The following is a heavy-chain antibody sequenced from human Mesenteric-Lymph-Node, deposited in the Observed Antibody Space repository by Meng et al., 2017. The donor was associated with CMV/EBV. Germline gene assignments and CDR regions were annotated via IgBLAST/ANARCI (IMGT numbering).Heavy chain of an antibody. CDR3: TGSSWRSDFDY. Sequence: ASGFTFSSYWMHWVRQAPGKGLEWVGRIKSKTDGGTTDYAAPVKGRFTISRDDSKNTLYLQMNSLKTEDTAVYYCTGSSWRSDFDYWGQGTLVTVSS. CDR1: GFTFSSYW. CDR2: IKSKTDGGTT. V-gene: IGHV3-15*01. D-gene: IGHD6-13*01. J-gene: IGHJ4*02.